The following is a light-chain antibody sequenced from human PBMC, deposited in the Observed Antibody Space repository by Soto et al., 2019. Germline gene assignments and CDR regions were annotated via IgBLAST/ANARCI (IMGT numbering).Light chain of an antibody. V-gene: IGKV3-15*01. CDR1: QSLSSSN. Sequence: EIVLTQSPGTLSLSPGERATLSCRASQSLSSSNLAWYQQKPGQAPRLLIYAASTRATGIPARFSGSGSGTEFTLTISSLQSEDFAVYYCQQYNNWPRTFAQGTRWIS. J-gene: IGKJ1*01. CDR2: AAS. CDR3: QQYNNWPRT.